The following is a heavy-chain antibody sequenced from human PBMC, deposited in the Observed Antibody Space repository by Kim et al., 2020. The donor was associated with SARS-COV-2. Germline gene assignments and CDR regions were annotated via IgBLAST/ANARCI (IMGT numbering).Heavy chain of an antibody. Sequence: ASVKVSCKASGYTFTSYDINWVRQATGQGLEWMGWMNPNSGNRGYAQKFQGRVTMTRNTSISTAYMELSSLRSEDRAVYYCARAPPSEQQLVRRYYFEQWGQGTLVPVSS. CDR3: ARAPPSEQQLVRRYYFEQ. CDR2: MNPNSGNR. V-gene: IGHV1-8*01. J-gene: IGHJ4*02. D-gene: IGHD6-13*01. CDR1: GYTFTSYD.